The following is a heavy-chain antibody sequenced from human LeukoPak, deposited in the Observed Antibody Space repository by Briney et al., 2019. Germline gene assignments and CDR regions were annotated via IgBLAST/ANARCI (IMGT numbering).Heavy chain of an antibody. V-gene: IGHV4-59*01. J-gene: IGHJ4*02. D-gene: IGHD1-26*01. CDR3: ARDIREVGDSHYFDY. Sequence: KTSETLSLTCTVSGISITTYYWSWIRQPPGKVLEWIGLIHYSGSTTYNPSLKSRVTISIDTSKNQFSLHLSSVTAADTAVYYCARDIREVGDSHYFDYWGRGALVTVTS. CDR1: GISITTYY. CDR2: IHYSGST.